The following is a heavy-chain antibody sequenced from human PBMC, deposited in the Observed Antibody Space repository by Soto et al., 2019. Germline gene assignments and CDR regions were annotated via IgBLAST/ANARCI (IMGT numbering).Heavy chain of an antibody. Sequence: EVQLVESGGGLVQPGGSLRLSCVASGITLSNYWVTWVRQPPGRGLEWVANIKPDGSEKYYVDSVKGRFTVSRDNTDNSVYLQMTSLRAEDTAVYYCARPYCSGGSCFSPPDYWGQGTLVTVSS. CDR3: ARPYCSGGSCFSPPDY. J-gene: IGHJ4*02. CDR2: IKPDGSEK. CDR1: GITLSNYW. V-gene: IGHV3-7*01. D-gene: IGHD2-15*01.